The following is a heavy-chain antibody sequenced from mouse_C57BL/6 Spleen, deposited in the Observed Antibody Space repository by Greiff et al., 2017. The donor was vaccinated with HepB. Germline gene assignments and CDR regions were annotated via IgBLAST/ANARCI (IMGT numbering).Heavy chain of an antibody. V-gene: IGHV1-64*01. D-gene: IGHD4-1*01. CDR2: IHPNSGST. J-gene: IGHJ4*01. Sequence: VQLQQPGAELVKPGASVKLSCKASGYTFTSYWMHWVKQRPGQGLEWIGMIHPNSGSTNYNEKFKSKATLTVDKPSSTAYMQLSSLTSEDSAVYYCARRDWDYAMDYWGQGTSVTVSS. CDR1: GYTFTSYW. CDR3: ARRDWDYAMDY.